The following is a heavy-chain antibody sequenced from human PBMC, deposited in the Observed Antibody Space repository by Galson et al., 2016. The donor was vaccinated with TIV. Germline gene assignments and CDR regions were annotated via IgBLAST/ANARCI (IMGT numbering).Heavy chain of an antibody. V-gene: IGHV3-9*01. D-gene: IGHD3-3*01. CDR1: GFSFGYYA. Sequence: SLRLSCAASGFSFGYYAMHWVRQAPGEGLEWVSGINWNSGSVDFADSVKGRFTISRDNAKNSLYLQMNSLRGEDTALYYCAKAKSIFGVVPHRAFDVWGQGTTVTVSS. CDR3: AKAKSIFGVVPHRAFDV. J-gene: IGHJ3*01. CDR2: INWNSGSV.